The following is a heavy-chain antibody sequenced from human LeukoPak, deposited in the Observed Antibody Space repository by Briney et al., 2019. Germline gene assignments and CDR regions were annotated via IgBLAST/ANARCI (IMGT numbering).Heavy chain of an antibody. V-gene: IGHV3-73*01. CDR3: SRWGDNGDPLDY. Sequence: GGSLRXSCAXSGFTFSAXXXXXXRQASGKXXXXXXRIRSKGNRYATAXAAXVKGXXTISRDDSKNTAYLQLNSLKTEDTAVYYCSRWGDNGDPLDYWGQGTLVTVSS. J-gene: IGHJ4*02. CDR2: IRSKGNRYAT. CDR1: GFTFSAXX. D-gene: IGHD4-17*01.